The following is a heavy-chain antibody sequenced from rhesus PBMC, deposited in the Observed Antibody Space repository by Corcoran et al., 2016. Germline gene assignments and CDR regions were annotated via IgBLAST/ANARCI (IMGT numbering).Heavy chain of an antibody. D-gene: IGHD3-28*01. V-gene: IGHV4S10*01. Sequence: QVQLQESGPGVVKPSDTLSLTCVFPGGSISESDRWSGIRQPLGKGRECIEYIDCGSTHPNDDHTTEIRDAISEDTPKTQFALRLSVVPAAETGGFYCAGSRESGYYTGDYGGQGGLVAVSS. CDR3: AGSRESGYYTGDY. CDR2: IDCGSTHP. J-gene: IGHJ4*01. CDR1: GGSISESDR.